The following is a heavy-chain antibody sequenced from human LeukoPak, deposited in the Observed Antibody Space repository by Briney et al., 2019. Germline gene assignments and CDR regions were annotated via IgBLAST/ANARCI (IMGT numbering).Heavy chain of an antibody. D-gene: IGHD5-12*01. CDR3: ARSRYSGYDFCGY. J-gene: IGHJ4*02. Sequence: LPGRSLRLSCAASGFTFSSYAMHWVRQAPGKGLEWVAVISYDGSNKYYADSVKGRFTISRDNSKNTLYLQMNSLRAEDTAVYYCARSRYSGYDFCGYWGQGTLVTVSS. V-gene: IGHV3-30*01. CDR2: ISYDGSNK. CDR1: GFTFSSYA.